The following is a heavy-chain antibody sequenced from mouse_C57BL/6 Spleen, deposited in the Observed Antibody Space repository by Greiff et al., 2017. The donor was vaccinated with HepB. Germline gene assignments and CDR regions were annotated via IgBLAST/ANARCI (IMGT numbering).Heavy chain of an antibody. Sequence: EVKLMESGPELVKPGASVKMSCKASGYTFTDYNMHWVKQSHGKSLEWIGYINPNNGGTSYNQKFKGKATLTVNKSSSTAYMELRSLTSEDSAVYYCARRGYSYYFDYWGQGTTLTVSS. D-gene: IGHD3-1*01. CDR2: INPNNGGT. V-gene: IGHV1-22*01. CDR1: GYTFTDYN. J-gene: IGHJ2*01. CDR3: ARRGYSYYFDY.